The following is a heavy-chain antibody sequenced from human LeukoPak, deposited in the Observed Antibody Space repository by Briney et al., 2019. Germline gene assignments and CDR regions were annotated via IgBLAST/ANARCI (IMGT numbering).Heavy chain of an antibody. D-gene: IGHD6-19*01. V-gene: IGHV1-2*02. Sequence: ASVKVSCKASGYTFTGYYMHWVRQAPGQGPEWMGWINPNSGGTNYAQKFQGRVTMTRDTSISTAYMELSRLRSDDTAVHCCASGVDSSGWVIFDYWGQGTLVTVSS. CDR2: INPNSGGT. CDR1: GYTFTGYY. J-gene: IGHJ4*02. CDR3: ASGVDSSGWVIFDY.